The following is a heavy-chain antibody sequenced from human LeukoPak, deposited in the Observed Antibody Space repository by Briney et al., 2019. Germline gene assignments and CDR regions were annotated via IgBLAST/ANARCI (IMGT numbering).Heavy chain of an antibody. CDR3: AREGHYYDSSGYTRNTDYYYGMDV. CDR1: GGSISSYY. CDR2: IYTSGST. V-gene: IGHV4-4*07. D-gene: IGHD3-22*01. J-gene: IGHJ6*02. Sequence: SETLSLTCTVSGGSISSYYWSWIRQPAGKGLEWIGRIYTSGSTNYNPSLKSRVTMSVDTSKNQFSLKLSSVTAADTAVYYCAREGHYYDSSGYTRNTDYYYGMDVWGQGTTVTVSS.